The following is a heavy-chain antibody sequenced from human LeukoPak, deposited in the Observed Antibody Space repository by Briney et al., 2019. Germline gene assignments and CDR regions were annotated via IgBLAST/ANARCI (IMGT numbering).Heavy chain of an antibody. CDR3: ARDQGGILTGYYTEFDY. D-gene: IGHD3-9*01. J-gene: IGHJ4*02. V-gene: IGHV3-74*01. CDR2: INSDGSST. CDR1: GFTFSSYR. Sequence: GGSLRLSCAASGFTFSSYRMHWVRQAPGKRLVWVSRINSDGSSTSYAASVKGRFTISRDNAKNTLYLQMNSLRAEDTAVYYCARDQGGILTGYYTEFDYWGQGTLVTVSS.